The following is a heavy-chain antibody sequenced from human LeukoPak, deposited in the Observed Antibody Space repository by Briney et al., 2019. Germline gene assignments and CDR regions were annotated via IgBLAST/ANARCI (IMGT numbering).Heavy chain of an antibody. J-gene: IGHJ4*02. D-gene: IGHD5-24*01. CDR1: GFPFSSYW. CDR3: TRVGYIDEGIDY. V-gene: IGHV3-7*04. Sequence: PGGSLRLSCVASGFPFSSYWTTWVRQAPGKGLEWVANIKQDGSKKSYVDSVKGRFTISRDNAKNSLYLQMNGLRAEDTAIYYCTRVGYIDEGIDYWGQGTLVTVSS. CDR2: IKQDGSKK.